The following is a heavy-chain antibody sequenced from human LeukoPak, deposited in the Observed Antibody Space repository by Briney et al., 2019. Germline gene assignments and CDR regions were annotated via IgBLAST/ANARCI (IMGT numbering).Heavy chain of an antibody. CDR3: ASQKWDIVVVPAAIKEGYNWFDP. J-gene: IGHJ5*02. Sequence: ASVKVSCKASGYTFTGYYMHWVRQAPGQGLEWMGWINPNSGGTNYAQKFQGRVTMTRDTSISTAYMELGRLRSDDTAVYYCASQKWDIVVVPAAIKEGYNWFDPWGQGTLVTVSS. D-gene: IGHD2-2*01. V-gene: IGHV1-2*02. CDR1: GYTFTGYY. CDR2: INPNSGGT.